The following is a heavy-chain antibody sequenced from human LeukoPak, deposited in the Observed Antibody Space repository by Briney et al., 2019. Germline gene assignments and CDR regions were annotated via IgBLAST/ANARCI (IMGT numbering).Heavy chain of an antibody. CDR3: AREWLWPFDY. V-gene: IGHV3-21*01. J-gene: IGHJ4*02. CDR2: ISSSSSYI. D-gene: IGHD5-12*01. Sequence: GGSLRLSCAASGFTFSSYCMNWVRQAPGKRLEWVSSISSSSSYIYYADSVKGRFTISRDNAKNSLYLQMNSLRAEDTAVYYCAREWLWPFDYWGQGTLVTVSS. CDR1: GFTFSSYC.